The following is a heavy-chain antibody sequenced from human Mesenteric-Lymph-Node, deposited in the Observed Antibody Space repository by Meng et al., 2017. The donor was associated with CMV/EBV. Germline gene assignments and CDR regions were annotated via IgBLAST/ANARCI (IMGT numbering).Heavy chain of an antibody. V-gene: IGHV1-69*05. Sequence: SVKVSCKASECTFTTYGISWVRQAPGQGLEWMGVIIPTFGTPDYTQKFQGRVTITTEESTTTAYMELSSLRFEDTAVYYCAREVDTSVELMWDFYGLDVWGQGTTVTVSS. CDR3: AREVDTSVELMWDFYGLDV. CDR2: IIPTFGTP. D-gene: IGHD1-7*01. CDR1: ECTFTTYG. J-gene: IGHJ6*02.